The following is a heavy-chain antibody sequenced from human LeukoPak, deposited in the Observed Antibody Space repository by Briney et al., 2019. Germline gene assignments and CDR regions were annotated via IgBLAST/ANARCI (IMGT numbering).Heavy chain of an antibody. J-gene: IGHJ6*03. CDR1: GYTFTGYY. V-gene: IGHV1-2*02. Sequence: ASVKVSCKASGYTFTGYYMHWVRQAPGQGLEWMGWINPNSGGTNYAQKFQGRVTMTRDTSNNTAYMELSRLRSDDTAVYYCARGRSGSYYSHYYYYMDVWGKGTTVTVSS. CDR3: ARGRSGSYYSHYYYYMDV. D-gene: IGHD1-26*01. CDR2: INPNSGGT.